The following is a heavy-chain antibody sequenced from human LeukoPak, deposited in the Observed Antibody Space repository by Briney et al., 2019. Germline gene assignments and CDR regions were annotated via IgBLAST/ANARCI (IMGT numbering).Heavy chain of an antibody. CDR1: GFTFSDYY. V-gene: IGHV3-11*04. Sequence: GGSLRLSCAASGFTFSDYYMSWIRQAPGKGLEWVSYISSSGSTIYYADSVKGRFAISRDNAKNTLYLQMNSLRAEDTAVYYCARDARYYYGSGAFDYWGQGTLVTVSS. J-gene: IGHJ4*02. CDR2: ISSSGSTI. CDR3: ARDARYYYGSGAFDY. D-gene: IGHD3-10*01.